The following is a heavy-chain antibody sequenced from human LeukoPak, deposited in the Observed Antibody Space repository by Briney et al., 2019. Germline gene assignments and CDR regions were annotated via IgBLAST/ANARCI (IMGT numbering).Heavy chain of an antibody. J-gene: IGHJ6*03. CDR3: ARVSLQNIVVVPAAQPYYYYYYYMGV. CDR2: IKQDGSET. D-gene: IGHD2-2*01. CDR1: GFTFSSYW. Sequence: GGSLRLSCAASGFTFSSYWMYWVRQAPGKGLEWVAMIKQDGSETYYVDSVKGRFTISRDNAENSLYLQMNSLRAEDAAVYHCARVSLQNIVVVPAAQPYYYYYYYMGVWGKGTTVTVSS. V-gene: IGHV3-7*01.